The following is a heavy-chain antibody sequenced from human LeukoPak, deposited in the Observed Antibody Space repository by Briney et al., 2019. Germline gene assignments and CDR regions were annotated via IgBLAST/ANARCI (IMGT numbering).Heavy chain of an antibody. Sequence: PSETLSLTCSVSDGSMISYHWSWIRRPAGKGLEWIGRIYTTGSTDYNPSLMSRATMSVDTSKNQFSLKLRSVTAADTAVYYCARAERTVNVFDSWGQGTIVTVSS. J-gene: IGHJ3*01. D-gene: IGHD3-10*02. V-gene: IGHV4-4*07. CDR2: IYTTGST. CDR1: DGSMISYH. CDR3: ARAERTVNVFDS.